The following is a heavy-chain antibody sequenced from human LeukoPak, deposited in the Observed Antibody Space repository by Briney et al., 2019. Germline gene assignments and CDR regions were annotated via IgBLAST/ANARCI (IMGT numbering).Heavy chain of an antibody. CDR2: INPNSGGT. Sequence: AASVKVSCKASGYKFIGFYIHWVRQAPGQGLEWMGWINPNSGGTNYAEKYQGRVTMTRDTSITTAYMELNRLRSDDTAVYYCASRITGGFYYYYNMDVWGKGTTVTVSS. D-gene: IGHD2/OR15-2a*01. CDR3: ASRITGGFYYYYNMDV. V-gene: IGHV1-2*02. CDR1: GYKFIGFY. J-gene: IGHJ6*03.